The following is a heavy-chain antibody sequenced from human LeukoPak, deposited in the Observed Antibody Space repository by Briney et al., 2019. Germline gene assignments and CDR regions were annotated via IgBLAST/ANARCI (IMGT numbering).Heavy chain of an antibody. CDR3: ARVSNYYYYYMDV. CDR1: GYSISSGYY. D-gene: IGHD3-3*02. CDR2: IYHSGRT. Sequence: SETLSLTCTVSGYSISSGYYWGWIRQPPGKGLEWIGSIYHSGRTFYNPSLKSRVTISVDTSKNQFSLKLSSVTAADTAVYYCARVSNYYYYYMDVWGKGTTVTVSS. V-gene: IGHV4-38-2*02. J-gene: IGHJ6*03.